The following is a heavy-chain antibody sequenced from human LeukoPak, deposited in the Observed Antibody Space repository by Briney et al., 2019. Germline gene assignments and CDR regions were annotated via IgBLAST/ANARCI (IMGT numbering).Heavy chain of an antibody. J-gene: IGHJ4*02. V-gene: IGHV4-34*01. Sequence: GSLRLSCAASGITFTNAWLTWVRQPPGKGLEWIGEINHSGSTNYNPSLKSRVTISVDTSKNQFSLKLSSVTAADTAVYYCARYSGSYFGRVYFDYWGQGTLVTVSS. CDR3: ARYSGSYFGRVYFDY. CDR1: GITFTNAW. D-gene: IGHD1-26*01. CDR2: INHSGST.